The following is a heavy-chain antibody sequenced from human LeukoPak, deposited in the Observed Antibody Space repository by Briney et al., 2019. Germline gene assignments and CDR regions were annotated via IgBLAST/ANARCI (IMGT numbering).Heavy chain of an antibody. J-gene: IGHJ4*02. V-gene: IGHV3-23*01. CDR3: AKSGYCSGGSCYSCLYYFDY. Sequence: PGGSLRLSCAASGFTFSSYAMSWVRQAPGKGLEWVSAISGSGGSTYYADSVKGRFTISRDNSKNTLYLQMNSLRAEDTVVYYCAKSGYCSGGSCYSCLYYFDYWGQGTLVTVSS. D-gene: IGHD2-15*01. CDR2: ISGSGGST. CDR1: GFTFSSYA.